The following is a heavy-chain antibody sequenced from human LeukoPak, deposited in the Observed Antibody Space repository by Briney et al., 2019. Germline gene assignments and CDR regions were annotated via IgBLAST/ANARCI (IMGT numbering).Heavy chain of an antibody. CDR2: IKHDGGDK. CDR1: RFTFSSYA. D-gene: IGHD3-9*01. J-gene: IGHJ4*02. Sequence: PGGSLRLSCAASRFTFSSYAMHWVRQAPGKGLEWVANIKHDGGDKHYVDSVKGRFTIARDSAKNSMNLQMNSLRAEDTAVYYCARGGNYDILTGYIFDYWGQGTLVTVSS. CDR3: ARGGNYDILTGYIFDY. V-gene: IGHV3-7*03.